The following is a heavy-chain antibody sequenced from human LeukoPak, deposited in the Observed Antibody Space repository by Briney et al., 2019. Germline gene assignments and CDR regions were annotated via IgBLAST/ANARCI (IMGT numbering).Heavy chain of an antibody. Sequence: ASVKVSCKASGYTFTGYYMHWVRQAPGQGLEWMGWINPNSGGTSYAQKFQGRVTITADKSTSTAYMELSSLRSEDTAVYYCARGPLGAGYCSGGSCYSRFDPWGQGTLVTVSS. D-gene: IGHD2-15*01. J-gene: IGHJ5*02. CDR2: INPNSGGT. CDR1: GYTFTGYY. CDR3: ARGPLGAGYCSGGSCYSRFDP. V-gene: IGHV1-2*02.